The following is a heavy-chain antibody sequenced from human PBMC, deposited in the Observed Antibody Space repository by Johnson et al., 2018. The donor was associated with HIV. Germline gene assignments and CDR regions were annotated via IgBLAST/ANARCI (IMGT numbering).Heavy chain of an antibody. J-gene: IGHJ3*02. V-gene: IGHV3-33*08. CDR2: ISFDGNLK. D-gene: IGHD6-19*01. Sequence: QVQLVESGGGVVQPGKSLTLSCVASGLSFSNFGIHWVRQAPGKGPEWVAVISFDGNLKQYADSVKGRFIISRDNSKNMTNLQMNGLSDEDTADYYCVRDQGSGWPTNAFDIWGRGTRVTVSS. CDR1: GLSFSNFG. CDR3: VRDQGSGWPTNAFDI.